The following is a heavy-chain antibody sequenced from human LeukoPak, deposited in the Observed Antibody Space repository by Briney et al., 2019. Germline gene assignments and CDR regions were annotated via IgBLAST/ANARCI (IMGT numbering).Heavy chain of an antibody. Sequence: ASVKVSCKASGYTFTSYGISWVRQAPGQGLEWMGWISAYNGSTNYAQKLQGRVTMTTDTSTSTAYMELRSLRSDDTAVYYCARDRGYYYYDSSGYYRDAFDIWGQGTMVTVSS. D-gene: IGHD3-22*01. J-gene: IGHJ3*02. CDR2: ISAYNGST. V-gene: IGHV1-18*01. CDR3: ARDRGYYYYDSSGYYRDAFDI. CDR1: GYTFTSYG.